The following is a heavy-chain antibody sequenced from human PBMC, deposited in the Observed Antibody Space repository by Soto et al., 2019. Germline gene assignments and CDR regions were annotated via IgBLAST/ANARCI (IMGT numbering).Heavy chain of an antibody. CDR1: GGTFSSYT. V-gene: IGHV1-69*02. D-gene: IGHD2-15*01. Sequence: SVKVSCKASGGTFSSYTISWVRQAPGQGLEWMGKIIPILGIANYAQKFQGRVTITADKSTRTAYMELSSQRSEDTAVYYCERVVYCSGGSCQIDAFAIPGQRTTVTVSS. CDR3: ERVVYCSGGSCQIDAFAI. CDR2: IIPILGIA. J-gene: IGHJ3*02.